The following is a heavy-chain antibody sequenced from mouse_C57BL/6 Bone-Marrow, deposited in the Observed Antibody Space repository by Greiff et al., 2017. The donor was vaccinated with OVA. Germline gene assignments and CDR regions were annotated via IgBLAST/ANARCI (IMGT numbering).Heavy chain of an antibody. Sequence: QVQLQQSGAELVRPGTSVNMSCKASGYTFTNYWIGWAKQRPGHGLEWIGDIYPGGGYTNYNEKFKGKATLTADKSSSTAYMQFSSLTSEDSAIYYCAREEGYYGSSFFAYWGQGTLVTVSA. D-gene: IGHD1-1*01. CDR1: GYTFTNYW. J-gene: IGHJ3*01. CDR3: AREEGYYGSSFFAY. V-gene: IGHV1-63*01. CDR2: IYPGGGYT.